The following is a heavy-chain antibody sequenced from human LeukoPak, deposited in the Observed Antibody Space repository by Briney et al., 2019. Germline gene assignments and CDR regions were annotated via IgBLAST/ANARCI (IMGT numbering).Heavy chain of an antibody. D-gene: IGHD1/OR15-1a*01. V-gene: IGHV1-46*01. CDR2: INPSGGST. CDR3: ARAWSNSHLKTGYFQL. Sequence: ASVKVSCKASGYTFTSYYMHWVRQAPGQGLEWMGIINPSGGSTSYAQKFQGRVTMTRDTSTSTVYMELSSLRSEDTAVYYCARAWSNSHLKTGYFQLWGQGTRVTVSS. CDR1: GYTFTSYY. J-gene: IGHJ1*01.